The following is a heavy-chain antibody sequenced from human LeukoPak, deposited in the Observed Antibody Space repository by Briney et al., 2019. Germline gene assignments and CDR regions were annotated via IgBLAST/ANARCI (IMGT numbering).Heavy chain of an antibody. D-gene: IGHD3-9*01. Sequence: GGSLRLSCAASGFTFSSYAMHWVRQAPVKGLEWVAVISYDGSNKYYADSVKGRFTISRDNSKNTLYLQMNSLRAEDTAVYYCARDSIGENYDILTGYYTGGFDYWGQGTLVTVSS. J-gene: IGHJ4*02. CDR2: ISYDGSNK. CDR1: GFTFSSYA. V-gene: IGHV3-30*04. CDR3: ARDSIGENYDILTGYYTGGFDY.